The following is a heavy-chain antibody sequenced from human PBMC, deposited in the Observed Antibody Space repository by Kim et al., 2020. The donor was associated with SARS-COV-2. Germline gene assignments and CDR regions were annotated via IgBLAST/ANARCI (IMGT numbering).Heavy chain of an antibody. D-gene: IGHD3-9*01. J-gene: IGHJ6*02. Sequence: GGSLRLSCAASGFTFSSYGMHWVCQAPGKGLEWVAVIWYDGSNKYYADSVKGRFTISRDNSKNTLYLQMNSLRAEDTAVYYCARDQRGTGYYGYYYYGMDVWGQGTTVTVSS. CDR3: ARDQRGTGYYGYYYYGMDV. V-gene: IGHV3-33*01. CDR2: IWYDGSNK. CDR1: GFTFSSYG.